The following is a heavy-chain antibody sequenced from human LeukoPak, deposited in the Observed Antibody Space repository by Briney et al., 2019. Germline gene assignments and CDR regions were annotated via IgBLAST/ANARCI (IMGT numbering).Heavy chain of an antibody. J-gene: IGHJ6*03. CDR2: INHSGGT. V-gene: IGHV4-34*01. CDR1: GGSFSGYY. Sequence: PSETLSLTCAVYGGSFSGYYWSWIRQPPGKGLEWIGEINHSGGTNYNPSLKSRVTISVDTSKNQFSLKLSSVTAADTAVYYCARGTGIAAPYYYMDVWGKGTTVTVSS. CDR3: ARGTGIAAPYYYMDV. D-gene: IGHD6-13*01.